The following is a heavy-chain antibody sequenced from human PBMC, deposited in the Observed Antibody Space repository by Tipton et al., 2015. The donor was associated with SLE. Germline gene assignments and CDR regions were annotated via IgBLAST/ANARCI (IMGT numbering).Heavy chain of an antibody. Sequence: TLSLTCVVSGYSISFGYFWGWVRQPPGKGLEWFGNIYQTGSTDYNPALKSRVTISLDTSKNQFSLELTSVTAADTAMYYCARQAYYSSGYADFWGQGTLVTVSS. V-gene: IGHV4-38-2*01. J-gene: IGHJ4*02. D-gene: IGHD3-22*01. CDR2: IYQTGST. CDR3: ARQAYYSSGYADF. CDR1: GYSISFGYF.